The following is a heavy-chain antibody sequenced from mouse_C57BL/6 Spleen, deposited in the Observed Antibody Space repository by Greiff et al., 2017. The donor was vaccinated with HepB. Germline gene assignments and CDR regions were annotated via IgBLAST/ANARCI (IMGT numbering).Heavy chain of an antibody. CDR3: AKGGSSGPYYFDY. CDR1: GFSLTSYG. V-gene: IGHV2-5*01. Sequence: QVQLQQSGPGLVQPSQSLSITCTVSGFSLTSYGVHWVRQSPGKGLEWLGVIWRGGSTDYNAAFMSRLSITKDNSKSQVFFKMNRLQADDTAIYYGAKGGSSGPYYFDYWGQGTTLTVSS. D-gene: IGHD3-2*02. CDR2: IWRGGST. J-gene: IGHJ2*01.